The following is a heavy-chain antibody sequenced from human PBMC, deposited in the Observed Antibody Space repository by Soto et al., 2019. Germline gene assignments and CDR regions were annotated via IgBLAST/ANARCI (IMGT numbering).Heavy chain of an antibody. CDR1: GYPLTELS. D-gene: IGHD3-22*01. V-gene: IGHV1-24*01. CDR2: FDPEDGET. J-gene: IGHJ5*02. CDR3: ATLTRARDSSGSQFDP. Sequence: XSVKVSCKVSGYPLTELSMHWVRQAPGKGLEWMGGFDPEDGETIYAQKFQGRVTMTEDTSTDTAYMELSSLRSEDTAVYYCATLTRARDSSGSQFDPWRQGTLVTVYS.